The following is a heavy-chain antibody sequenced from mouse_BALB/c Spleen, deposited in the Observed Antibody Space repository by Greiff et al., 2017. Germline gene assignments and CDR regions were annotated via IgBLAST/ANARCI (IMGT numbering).Heavy chain of an antibody. V-gene: IGHV1S81*02. D-gene: IGHD2-14*01. CDR3: ASGYDGAWFAY. J-gene: IGHJ3*01. Sequence: QVQLQQPGAELVKPGASVKLSCKASGYTFTSYWMHWVKQRPGQGLEWIGEINPSNGRTNYNEKFKSKATLTVDKSSSTAYMQLSSLTSEDSAVYYCASGYDGAWFAYWGQGTLVTVSA. CDR1: GYTFTSYW. CDR2: INPSNGRT.